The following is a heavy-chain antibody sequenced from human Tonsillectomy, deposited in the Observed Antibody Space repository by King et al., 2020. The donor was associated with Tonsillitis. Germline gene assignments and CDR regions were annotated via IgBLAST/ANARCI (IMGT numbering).Heavy chain of an antibody. V-gene: IGHV3-74*01. CDR3: ARDAHHYPPYSIDY. J-gene: IGHJ4*02. CDR2: INSDGSST. Sequence: VQLVESGGGLVQPGGSLRLSCAASGFTFSSYWMHWVRHAPGKGLVWVSRINSDGSSTSYADSVKGRFTISRDNAKNTLYLQMNSLRAEDTAVYYCARDAHHYPPYSIDYWGQGTLVTVSS. CDR1: GFTFSSYW. D-gene: IGHD2-21*01.